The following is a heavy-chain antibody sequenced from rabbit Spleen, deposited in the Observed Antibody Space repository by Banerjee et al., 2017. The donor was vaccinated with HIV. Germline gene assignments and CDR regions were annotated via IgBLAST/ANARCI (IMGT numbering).Heavy chain of an antibody. CDR1: GFSFSSKYV. CDR3: ARDTASSFSSYGMDL. CDR2: IDAGSSGFT. Sequence: QEQLEESGGDLVKPEGSLTLTCTASGFSFSSKYVMCWVRQAPGKGLEWIACIDAGSSGFTYFATWAKGRFAISKTSSTTVTLQMTRLTAADTATYFCARDTASSFSSYGMDLWGQGTLVTVS. J-gene: IGHJ6*01. V-gene: IGHV1S45*01. D-gene: IGHD8-1*01.